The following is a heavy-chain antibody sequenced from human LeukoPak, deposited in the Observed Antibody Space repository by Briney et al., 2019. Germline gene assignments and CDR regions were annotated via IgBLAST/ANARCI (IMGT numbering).Heavy chain of an antibody. Sequence: ASVKVSCKASGYTFTGYYMHWVRQAPGQGLEWMGIINPSGGSTNYAQKFRGRVSMSRDTSTSTIYMELSSLRSEDTAVYYCTRERERGTHFIWGQGTLVTVSS. CDR1: GYTFTGYY. V-gene: IGHV1-46*01. CDR3: TRERERGTHFI. CDR2: INPSGGST. J-gene: IGHJ4*02. D-gene: IGHD3-16*01.